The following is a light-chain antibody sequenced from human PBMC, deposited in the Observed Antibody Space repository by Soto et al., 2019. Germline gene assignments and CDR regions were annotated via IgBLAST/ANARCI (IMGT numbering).Light chain of an antibody. CDR3: QVWDSSSDHVV. CDR2: YDN. J-gene: IGLJ2*01. V-gene: IGLV3-21*04. Sequence: SYELTQPPSVSVAPGKTARIICGGNNIGRKSVHWYQQKPGQAPVLVIYYDNDRPSGIPERFSGSNSGNTATLTISRVEAGDEADYYCQVWDSSSDHVVFGGGTKLTVL. CDR1: NIGRKS.